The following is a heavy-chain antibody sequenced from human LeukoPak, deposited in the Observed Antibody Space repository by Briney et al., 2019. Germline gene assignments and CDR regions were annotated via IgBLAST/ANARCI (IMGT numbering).Heavy chain of an antibody. D-gene: IGHD3-10*01. CDR3: AKYITMVRGVITYFDY. J-gene: IGHJ4*02. CDR1: GFTFDDYA. Sequence: PGRSLRLSCAASGFTFDDYAMHWVRQAPGKGLEWVSGVSWNSGSIGYADSVKGRFTISRDNSKNTLYLQMNSLRAEDTAVYYCAKYITMVRGVITYFDYWGQGTLVTVSS. V-gene: IGHV3-9*01. CDR2: VSWNSGSI.